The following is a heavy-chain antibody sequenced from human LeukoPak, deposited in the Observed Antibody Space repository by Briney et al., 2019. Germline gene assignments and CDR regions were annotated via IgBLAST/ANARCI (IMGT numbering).Heavy chain of an antibody. CDR3: AREQDAFDI. Sequence: GASVKVSCKASGYTFTRYYMYWVRQAPGQGLEWMGIINPSGGSTNYAQKFQGRVTMTRDTSIGTAYMELSRLSSDDTAVYYCAREQDAFDIWGQGTRVTVSS. J-gene: IGHJ3*02. V-gene: IGHV1-46*01. CDR1: GYTFTRYY. CDR2: INPSGGST.